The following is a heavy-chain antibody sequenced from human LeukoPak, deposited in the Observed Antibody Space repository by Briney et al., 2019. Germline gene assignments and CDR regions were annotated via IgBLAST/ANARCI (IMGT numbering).Heavy chain of an antibody. CDR2: ISDDGSNI. D-gene: IGHD3-22*01. J-gene: IGHJ5*02. V-gene: IGHV3-33*05. CDR3: AREAPTRGYDSSGYYLGWFDP. CDR1: GFTFSNFG. Sequence: TEGSLRLSCAASGFTFSNFGMHWVRQAPGKGLEWVAVISDDGSNIHYADSVKGRFTISRDNFRNTLFLQTSSLRGEDTAVYYCAREAPTRGYDSSGYYLGWFDPWGQGTLVTVSS.